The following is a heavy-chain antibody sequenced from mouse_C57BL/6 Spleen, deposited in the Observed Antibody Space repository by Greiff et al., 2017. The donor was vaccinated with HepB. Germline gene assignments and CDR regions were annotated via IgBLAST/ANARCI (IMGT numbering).Heavy chain of an antibody. CDR1: GYTFTDYY. V-gene: IGHV1-26*01. J-gene: IGHJ2*01. CDR2: INPNNGGT. CDR3: ARGISVGY. Sequence: EVQVVESGPELVKPGASVKISCKASGYTFTDYYMNWVKQSHGKSLEWIGDINPNNGGTSYNQKFKGKATLTVDKSSSTAYMELRSLTSEDSAVYYCARGISVGYWGQGTTLTVSS. D-gene: IGHD5-2*01.